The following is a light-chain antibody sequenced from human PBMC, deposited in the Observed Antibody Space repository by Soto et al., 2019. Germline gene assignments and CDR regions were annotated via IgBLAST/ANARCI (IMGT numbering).Light chain of an antibody. CDR3: HQCDRSPWT. V-gene: IGKV3-20*01. CDR1: QSVTSSF. J-gene: IGKJ1*01. CDR2: GAS. Sequence: EILLTQSPGTLSLSPGERVTLSCRASQSVTSSFLAWYQHKPGQAPRLLIYGASNRATGIPDRFSGSESGTDFTLTISRLEPEDFAVYYCHQCDRSPWTFGQGTKVDIK.